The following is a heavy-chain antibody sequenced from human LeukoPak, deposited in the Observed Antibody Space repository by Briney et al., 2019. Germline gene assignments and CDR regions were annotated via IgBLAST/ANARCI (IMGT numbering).Heavy chain of an antibody. Sequence: GGSLRLSCAASGFTFSSYSMNWVRQAPGKGLEWVSYISSSSSTIYYADSVKGGFTISRDNARNTLYLQMNSLRAEDTAVYYCARWYYYETSGLYYGSFDNWGQGTLVTVSS. J-gene: IGHJ5*02. V-gene: IGHV3-48*01. CDR3: ARWYYYETSGLYYGSFDN. CDR1: GFTFSSYS. CDR2: ISSSSSTI. D-gene: IGHD3-22*01.